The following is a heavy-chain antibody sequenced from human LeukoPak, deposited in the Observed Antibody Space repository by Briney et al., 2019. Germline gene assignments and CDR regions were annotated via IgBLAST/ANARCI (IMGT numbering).Heavy chain of an antibody. CDR2: INHSGST. D-gene: IGHD3-10*01. Sequence: SETLSLTCAVYGGSFSGYYWSWIRQPPGKGLEWIGEINHSGSTNYNPSLRSRVTISVDTSKNQFSLKLSSVTAADTAVYYCARGPRAYGSGSYGIKGYFDYWGQGTLVTVSS. J-gene: IGHJ4*02. CDR3: ARGPRAYGSGSYGIKGYFDY. V-gene: IGHV4-34*01. CDR1: GGSFSGYY.